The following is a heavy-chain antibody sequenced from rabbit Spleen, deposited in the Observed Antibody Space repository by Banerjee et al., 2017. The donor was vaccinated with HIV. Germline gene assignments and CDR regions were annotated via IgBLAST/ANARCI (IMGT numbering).Heavy chain of an antibody. V-gene: IGHV1S40*01. CDR2: IYTGNGKN. D-gene: IGHD1-1*01. J-gene: IGHJ4*01. CDR1: GFSFISSYD. Sequence: VESGGGLVKPGASLTLTCTASGFSFISSYDMSWVRQAPGKGLEWIGFIYTGNGKNYYASWAQGRFTISRTSSTTVTLRMTSLTAADTATYFCARDLVGVIGWNFYLWGPGTLVTVS. CDR3: ARDLVGVIGWNFYL.